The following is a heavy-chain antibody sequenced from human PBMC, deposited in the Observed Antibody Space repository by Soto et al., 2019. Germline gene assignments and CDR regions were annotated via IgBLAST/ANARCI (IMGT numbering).Heavy chain of an antibody. D-gene: IGHD3-3*01. J-gene: IGHJ4*02. Sequence: TSETLSLTCTVSGGSISSSSYYWGWIRQPPGKGLEWIGSIYYSGSTYYNPSLKSRVTISVDTSKNQFSLKLSSVTAADTAVYYCARRSAFWSGLTPYDYWGQGTLVTVSS. CDR2: IYYSGST. CDR3: ARRSAFWSGLTPYDY. V-gene: IGHV4-39*01. CDR1: GGSISSSSYY.